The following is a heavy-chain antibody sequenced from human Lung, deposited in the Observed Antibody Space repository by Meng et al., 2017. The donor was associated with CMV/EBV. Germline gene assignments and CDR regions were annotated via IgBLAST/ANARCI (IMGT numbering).Heavy chain of an antibody. CDR1: GFTFMPYN. V-gene: IGHV3-21*01. CDR3: ARDLQTFCGSPGCYDGFPH. D-gene: IGHD2-2*01. CDR2: ISGSGQDT. J-gene: IGHJ4*02. Sequence: GESLKISCAASGFTFMPYNMNWVRQAPGKGLEWVSSISGSGQDTYYADSLRGRFTVSRDNRRKALYLQMDALRVEDTAVYYCARDLQTFCGSPGCYDGFPHWGQGNXVNGSS.